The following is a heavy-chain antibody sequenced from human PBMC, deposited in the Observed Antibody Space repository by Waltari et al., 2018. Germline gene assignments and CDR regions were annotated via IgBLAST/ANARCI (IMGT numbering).Heavy chain of an antibody. Sequence: EVQLVQSGAEVKKPGESLKISCKGSGYRFTSYWIGWVRQMPGKGLEWMGIIYPGDSDTRYSPSFQGQVTISADKSISTAYLQWSSLKASDTAMYYCARQDYDYVWGTTPGDYWGQGTLVTVSS. V-gene: IGHV5-51*01. CDR3: ARQDYDYVWGTTPGDY. J-gene: IGHJ4*02. CDR2: IYPGDSDT. D-gene: IGHD3-16*01. CDR1: GYRFTSYW.